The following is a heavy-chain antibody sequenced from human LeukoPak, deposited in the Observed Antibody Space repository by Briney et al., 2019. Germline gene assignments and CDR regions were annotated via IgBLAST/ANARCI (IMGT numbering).Heavy chain of an antibody. CDR3: AKNRGRVGATRDDY. D-gene: IGHD1-26*01. V-gene: IGHV3-23*01. Sequence: GALRLSCAASGFTFSSYAMSWVRQAPGKGLEWVSAISGSGGSTYYADSVKGRFTISRDNSKNTLYLQMNSLRAEDTAVYYCAKNRGRVGATRDDYWGQGTLVTVSS. J-gene: IGHJ4*02. CDR2: ISGSGGST. CDR1: GFTFSSYA.